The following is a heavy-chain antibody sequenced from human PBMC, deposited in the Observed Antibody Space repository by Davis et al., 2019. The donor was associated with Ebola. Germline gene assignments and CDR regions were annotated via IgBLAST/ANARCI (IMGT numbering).Heavy chain of an antibody. Sequence: PGGSLRLSCKGSGYSFTSYWISWVRQMPGKGLEWMGRIDPSDSYTNYSPSFQGHVTISADKSISTAYLQWSSLKASDTAMYYCARRNYGSGGANYYYDMDVWGQGTTVTVSS. CDR2: IDPSDSYT. V-gene: IGHV5-10-1*01. CDR1: GYSFTSYW. J-gene: IGHJ6*02. CDR3: ARRNYGSGGANYYYDMDV. D-gene: IGHD3-10*01.